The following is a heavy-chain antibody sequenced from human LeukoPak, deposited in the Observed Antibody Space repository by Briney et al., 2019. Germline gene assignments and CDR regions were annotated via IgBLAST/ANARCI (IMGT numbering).Heavy chain of an antibody. V-gene: IGHV3-74*01. Sequence: GGPLRLSCTASGFSFSGHWMHWARQLPGKGLVWVSRISPTGSTTSYADSVKGRFTVSRDNAKNTLYLQVNNLRAEDTAVYYCARGPNSNWSGLDFWGQGTLLTVSS. J-gene: IGHJ4*02. D-gene: IGHD6-6*01. CDR2: ISPTGSTT. CDR1: GFSFSGHW. CDR3: ARGPNSNWSGLDF.